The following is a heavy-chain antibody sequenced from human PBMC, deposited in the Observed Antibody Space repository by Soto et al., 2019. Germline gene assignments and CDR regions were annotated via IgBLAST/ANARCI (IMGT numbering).Heavy chain of an antibody. V-gene: IGHV3-23*01. CDR2: ISGSGGST. CDR1: GFTFSSYA. J-gene: IGHJ4*02. D-gene: IGHD3-10*01. CDR3: AKQQGSYYGSGSYFATNYFDY. Sequence: LRLSCAASGFTFSSYAMSWVRQAPGKGLEWVSAISGSGGSTYYADSVKGRFTISRDNSKNTLYLQMNSLRAEDTAVYYCAKQQGSYYGSGSYFATNYFDYWGQGTLVTVSS.